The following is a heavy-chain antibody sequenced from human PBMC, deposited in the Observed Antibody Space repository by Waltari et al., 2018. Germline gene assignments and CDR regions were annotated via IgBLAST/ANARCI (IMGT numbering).Heavy chain of an antibody. Sequence: EVQLLESGGGLIPPGGSLPLSCAASGFPFSNYAMNWIRQAPGKGLEWVSVIYSGGGAYYADSVKGRFTISRDNSKNTLYLQMSSLRLEDTAVYYCVKETAYGYYFDNWGQGTLVSVSS. V-gene: IGHV3-23*03. J-gene: IGHJ4*02. D-gene: IGHD3-10*01. CDR3: VKETAYGYYFDN. CDR2: IYSGGGA. CDR1: GFPFSNYA.